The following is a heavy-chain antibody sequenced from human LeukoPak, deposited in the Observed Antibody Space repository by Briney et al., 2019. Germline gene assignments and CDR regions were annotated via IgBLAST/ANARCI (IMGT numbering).Heavy chain of an antibody. D-gene: IGHD2-2*01. J-gene: IGHJ4*02. V-gene: IGHV1-18*01. CDR1: GYTFTSYG. CDR2: ISAYNGNT. Sequence: GASVKVSCKASGYTFTSYGISWVRQAPGQGLEWMGWISAYNGNTNYAQKLQGRVTMTTDTSTSTAYMELRSLRSDDTAVYYCARVDENIVVVPAAIWGQGTLVTVSS. CDR3: ARVDENIVVVPAAI.